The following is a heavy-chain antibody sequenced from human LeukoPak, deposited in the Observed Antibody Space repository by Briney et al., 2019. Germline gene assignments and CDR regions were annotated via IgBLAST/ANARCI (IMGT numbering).Heavy chain of an antibody. V-gene: IGHV3-66*01. CDR1: GFTVSSNY. J-gene: IGHJ3*02. CDR3: ARDHLTSDYAFDI. Sequence: GGSLRLSCAASGFTVSSNYMSWVRQAPGKGLEWVSVIYSGGSTYYADSVKGRFTISRDNSKNTLYLQMNSLRAEDTAVYYCARDHLTSDYAFDIWGQGTMVTVSS. D-gene: IGHD3/OR15-3a*01. CDR2: IYSGGST.